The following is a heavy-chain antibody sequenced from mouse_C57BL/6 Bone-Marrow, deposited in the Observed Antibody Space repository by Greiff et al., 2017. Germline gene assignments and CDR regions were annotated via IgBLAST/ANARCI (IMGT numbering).Heavy chain of an antibody. CDR2: ISDGGSYT. V-gene: IGHV5-4*01. CDR1: GFTFSGYA. J-gene: IGHJ2*01. CDR3: AREGGSSSFDY. Sequence: EVQRVESGGGLVKPGGSLKLSCAASGFTFSGYAMSWVRQTPEKRLEWVATISDGGSYTYYPDNVKGRFTISRDNAKNNLYLQMSHLKSEDTAMYYCAREGGSSSFDYWGQGTTLTVSS. D-gene: IGHD1-1*01.